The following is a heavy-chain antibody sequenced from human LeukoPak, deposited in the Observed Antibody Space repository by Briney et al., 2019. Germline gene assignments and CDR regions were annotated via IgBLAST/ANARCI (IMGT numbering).Heavy chain of an antibody. J-gene: IGHJ4*02. D-gene: IGHD3-22*01. CDR3: TTHTTRYYYDSSGYYPTGY. CDR2: IKSKTDGGTT. CDR1: GFTFSNAW. V-gene: IGHV3-15*01. Sequence: PGGSLRLSCAASGFTFSNAWMSWVRQAPGKGLEWVGRIKSKTDGGTTDYAAPVKGRFTISRDDSKNTLYLQMNSLKTEDTAVYYCTTHTTRYYYDSSGYYPTGYWGQGTLVTVSS.